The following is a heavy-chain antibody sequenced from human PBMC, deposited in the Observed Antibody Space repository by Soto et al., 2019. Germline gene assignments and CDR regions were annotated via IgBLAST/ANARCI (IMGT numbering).Heavy chain of an antibody. J-gene: IGHJ4*02. CDR3: ARRPNDDVLTGYYFDS. CDR2: IYPDYSDT. CDR1: GYSFGHYW. Sequence: GESLKISCKGSGYSFGHYWIAWVRQTPGKGLEWMGLIYPDYSDTRYSPPFQGQVTISADKSVNTAYLQWNNLKASDTAIYYCARRPNDDVLTGYYFDSWGQGALVTVSS. D-gene: IGHD3-9*01. V-gene: IGHV5-51*01.